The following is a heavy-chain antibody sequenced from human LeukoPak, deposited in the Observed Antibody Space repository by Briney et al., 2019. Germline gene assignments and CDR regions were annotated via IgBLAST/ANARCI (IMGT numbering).Heavy chain of an antibody. D-gene: IGHD6-13*01. CDR3: ARGVIAAAENDY. CDR2: INPNSGGT. V-gene: IGHV1-2*02. J-gene: IGHJ4*02. CDR1: GYTFTGYY. Sequence: ASVKVSCKASGYTFTGYYMHWVRQAPGQGLEWMGWINPNSGGTNYAQKFQGRVTMTRDTSISTAYMELSRLRSDDTVVYYCARGVIAAAENDYWGQGTLVTVSS.